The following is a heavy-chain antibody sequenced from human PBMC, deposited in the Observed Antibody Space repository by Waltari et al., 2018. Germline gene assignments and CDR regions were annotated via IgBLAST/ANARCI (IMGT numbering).Heavy chain of an antibody. D-gene: IGHD4-17*01. CDR1: GYTFTGSY. V-gene: IGHV1-2*06. Sequence: QVQLVQSGAEVKKPGASVKVSCKASGYTFTGSYMHWVRQAPGQGLEWMGRINPNSGGTNYAQKFQGRVTMTRDTSISTAYMELSRLRSDDTAVYYCAPLTSTVTTTPPDYWGQGTLVTVSS. CDR3: APLTSTVTTTPPDY. CDR2: INPNSGGT. J-gene: IGHJ4*02.